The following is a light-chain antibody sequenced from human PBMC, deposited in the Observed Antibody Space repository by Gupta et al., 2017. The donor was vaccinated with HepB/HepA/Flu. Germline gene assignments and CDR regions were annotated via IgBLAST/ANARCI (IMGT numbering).Light chain of an antibody. CDR3: RQALQTPGT. J-gene: IGKJ4*01. CDR1: QSLLHSNGYNY. V-gene: IGKV2-28*01. CDR2: LGS. Sequence: DIVMTRSPLSLPVTPGEPASISCRSSQSLLHSNGYNYLDWYLQKPGQSPQLLIYLGSNRASGVPDRFSGSGSGTDFTLKISRVEAEDVGVYYCRQALQTPGTFGGGTKVEIK.